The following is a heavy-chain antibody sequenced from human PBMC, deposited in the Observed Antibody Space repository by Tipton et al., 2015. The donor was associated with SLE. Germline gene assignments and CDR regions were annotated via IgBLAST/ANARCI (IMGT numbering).Heavy chain of an antibody. D-gene: IGHD2-15*01. J-gene: IGHJ4*02. CDR1: GGSISSGSYY. V-gene: IGHV4-61*02. CDR3: ARRGGVSRPFVRLRPKPFDS. CDR2: IYCGGST. Sequence: TLFLTCTVSGGSISSGSYYWSWIRQPAGKGLECIGRIYCGGSTNYNPSRNSPVTISADTSKNQFSLKVSSATAADTAFYFCARRGGVSRPFVRLRPKPFDSWGEGMGVTVSS.